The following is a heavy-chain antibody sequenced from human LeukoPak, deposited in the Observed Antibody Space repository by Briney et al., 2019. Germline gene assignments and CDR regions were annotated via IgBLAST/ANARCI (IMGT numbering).Heavy chain of an antibody. CDR3: ARLEGIAAAGTDWFDS. D-gene: IGHD6-13*01. J-gene: IGHJ5*01. Sequence: ASVKVSCKASGYTFTGYYMHWVRQAPGQGLEWVGWINPNSGGTNYAQKFQGRVTMTRDTSISTAYMELSRLRSDDTAVYYCARLEGIAAAGTDWFDSWGQGTLVTVSS. CDR2: INPNSGGT. V-gene: IGHV1-2*02. CDR1: GYTFTGYY.